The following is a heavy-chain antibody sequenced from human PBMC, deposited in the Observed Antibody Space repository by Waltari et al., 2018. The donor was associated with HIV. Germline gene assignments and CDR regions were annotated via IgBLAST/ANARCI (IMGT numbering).Heavy chain of an antibody. V-gene: IGHV3-48*01. D-gene: IGHD1-26*01. J-gene: IGHJ4*02. CDR2: ISSSGSTI. CDR3: ARDYSGTYADFDY. Sequence: EVQLVESGGGLVQPGGSLRLSCGASGFTFSGYSMNWVRQAPGKGLEWVSYISSSGSTIYYADSVRGRFTISRDNAKNSLYLQLNSLRAEDTAVYYCARDYSGTYADFDYWGQGTLVTVSS. CDR1: GFTFSGYS.